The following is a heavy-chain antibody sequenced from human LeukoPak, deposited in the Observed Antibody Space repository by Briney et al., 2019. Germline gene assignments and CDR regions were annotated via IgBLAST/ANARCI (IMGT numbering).Heavy chain of an antibody. CDR1: GYTFASYG. Sequence: ASVKVSCKASGYTFASYGINWVRQAPGQGLEWMGWISGKDGHTKYAQKFQGRGTMTIDTSTSTAYMELRSLTSDDTAVYYCARDGELGAALGGASYFWFDPWGQGTLVTVSS. J-gene: IGHJ5*02. CDR2: ISGKDGHT. D-gene: IGHD6-25*01. V-gene: IGHV1-18*04. CDR3: ARDGELGAALGGASYFWFDP.